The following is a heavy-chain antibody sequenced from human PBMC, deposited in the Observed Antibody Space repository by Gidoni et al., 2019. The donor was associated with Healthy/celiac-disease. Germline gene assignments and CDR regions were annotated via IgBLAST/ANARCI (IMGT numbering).Heavy chain of an antibody. D-gene: IGHD3-22*01. CDR2: ISGSGGST. CDR3: AKMAHYYDSSGYYPSEYFQH. Sequence: QAPGKGLEWVSAISGSGGSTYYADSVKGRFTISRDNSKNTLYLQMNSLRAEDTAVYYCAKMAHYYDSSGYYPSEYFQHWGQGTLVTVSS. J-gene: IGHJ1*01. V-gene: IGHV3-23*01.